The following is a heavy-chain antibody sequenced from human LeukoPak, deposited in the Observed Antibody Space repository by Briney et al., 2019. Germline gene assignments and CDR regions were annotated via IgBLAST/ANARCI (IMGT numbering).Heavy chain of an antibody. D-gene: IGHD4-11*01. CDR2: ITGSGDNT. CDR3: ANEYSKGDV. Sequence: GGSLRLSCAASGFTFSSYAMSWVRQAPGKGLEWVSAITGSGDNTYYADSVKGRFTISRDNSKNTLYLQMNSLRAEDAAVYYCANEYSKGDVWGQGTMVTVSS. J-gene: IGHJ3*01. CDR1: GFTFSSYA. V-gene: IGHV3-23*01.